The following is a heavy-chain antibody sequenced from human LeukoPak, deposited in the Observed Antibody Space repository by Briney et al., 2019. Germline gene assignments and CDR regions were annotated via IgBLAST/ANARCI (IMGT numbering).Heavy chain of an antibody. CDR3: TTILFY. J-gene: IGHJ4*02. V-gene: IGHV3-23*01. CDR1: GFSFSSYA. Sequence: GGSLRLSCATSGFSFSSYAMSWVRQAPGKGLEWVSAMSSSDDGRYYAASVRGRFTISRDTSRSTLYLQMNSLKTEDTAVYYCTTILFYWGQGTLVTVSS. D-gene: IGHD2/OR15-2a*01. CDR2: MSSSDDGR.